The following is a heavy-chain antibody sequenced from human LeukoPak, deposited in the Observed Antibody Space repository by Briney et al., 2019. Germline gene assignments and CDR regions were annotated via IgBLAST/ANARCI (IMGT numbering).Heavy chain of an antibody. J-gene: IGHJ6*04. V-gene: IGHV3-48*03. CDR2: ISSSGSTI. CDR3: AELGITMIGGV. Sequence: PGGSLRLSCAASGFTFSSYEMNWVRQAPGKGLEWVPYISSSGSTIYYADSVKGRFTISRDNAKNSLLQMNSLRAEDTAVYYCAELGITMIGGVWGKGTTVTVSS. CDR1: GFTFSSYE. D-gene: IGHD3-10*02.